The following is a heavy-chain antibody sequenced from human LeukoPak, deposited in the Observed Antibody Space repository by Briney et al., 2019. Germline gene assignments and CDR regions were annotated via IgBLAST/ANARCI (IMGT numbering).Heavy chain of an antibody. Sequence: PSETLSLTCTVSGGSISSYYCRSIRLPPGKGLEWIGYIDYIWRTNCNPFLCSRVAISVDPSKNQCSLQLISVTAAATAVYYCARADRGFTMVWGVIPYSFDYWGQGTLVSVS. J-gene: IGHJ4*02. CDR3: ARADRGFTMVWGVIPYSFDY. CDR2: IDYIWRT. V-gene: IGHV4-59*01. CDR1: GGSISSYY. D-gene: IGHD3-10*01.